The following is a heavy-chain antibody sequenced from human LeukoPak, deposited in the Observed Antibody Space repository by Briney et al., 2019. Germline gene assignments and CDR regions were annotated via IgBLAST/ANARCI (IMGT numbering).Heavy chain of an antibody. CDR2: IYYSGST. CDR3: ARVGIQLGLVDY. CDR1: GGSISSYY. D-gene: IGHD5-18*01. V-gene: IGHV4-59*01. Sequence: PSETLSLTCTVSGGSISSYYWSWIRQPPGKGPEWIGYIYYSGSTNYNPSLKSRVTISVDTSKNQFSLKLSSVTAADTAVYYCARVGIQLGLVDYWGQGTLVTVSS. J-gene: IGHJ4*02.